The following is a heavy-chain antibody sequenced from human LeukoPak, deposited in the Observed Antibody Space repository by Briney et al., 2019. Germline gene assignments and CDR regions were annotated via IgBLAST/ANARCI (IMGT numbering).Heavy chain of an antibody. CDR2: VYYSGST. Sequence: NPSETLSLTCTVSGGSISSNGYYWAWIRQPPGKGLEWIGSVYYSGSTYYDPSLRIRVTISVDTSKNQFSLKLSSVTAADTAVYYCARELSRDSSGYYPDAFHIWGQGTMVTVSS. J-gene: IGHJ3*02. CDR1: GGSISSNGYY. CDR3: ARELSRDSSGYYPDAFHI. V-gene: IGHV4-39*07. D-gene: IGHD3-22*01.